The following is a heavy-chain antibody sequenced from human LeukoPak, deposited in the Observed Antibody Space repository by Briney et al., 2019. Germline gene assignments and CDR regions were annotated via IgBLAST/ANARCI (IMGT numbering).Heavy chain of an antibody. V-gene: IGHV3-74*01. CDR2: INSDGSST. CDR1: GFTFSSYW. CDR3: VKEDPGPVFDY. J-gene: IGHJ4*02. Sequence: GGSLRLSCTASGFTFSSYWMHWVRQAPGKGLVWVSRINSDGSSTSYADSVKGRFTISRDNSKNTLYLRMNSLRAEDTAVYFCVKEDPGPVFDYWGQGALVTVSS.